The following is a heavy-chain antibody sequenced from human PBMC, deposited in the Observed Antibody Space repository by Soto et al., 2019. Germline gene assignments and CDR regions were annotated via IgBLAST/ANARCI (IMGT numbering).Heavy chain of an antibody. D-gene: IGHD5-12*01. V-gene: IGHV1-69*13. CDR2: IIPIFGTA. J-gene: IGHJ6*02. Sequence: GASVKVSCKASGGTFSSYAISWVRQAPGQGLEWMGGIIPIFGTANYAQKFQGRVTITADESTSTAYMELSSLRSEDTAVYYCARAGMVATIIPKSYYYYGMDVWGQGTTVTVSS. CDR1: GGTFSSYA. CDR3: ARAGMVATIIPKSYYYYGMDV.